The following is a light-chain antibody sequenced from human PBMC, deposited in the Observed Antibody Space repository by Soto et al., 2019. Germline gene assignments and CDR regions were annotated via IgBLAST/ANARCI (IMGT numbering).Light chain of an antibody. CDR2: EVF. V-gene: IGLV2-14*01. Sequence: QSVLTQPASVPGSPGQSITISCTATSTDVGDYEYVAWYQQYTGKAPQLIIYEVFNRPSGVSNRFSGSKSGYTASLIISGLRAEDEADYYCSSYTSGATLIFGGGTKVTVL. CDR3: SSYTSGATLI. J-gene: IGLJ2*01. CDR1: STDVGDYEY.